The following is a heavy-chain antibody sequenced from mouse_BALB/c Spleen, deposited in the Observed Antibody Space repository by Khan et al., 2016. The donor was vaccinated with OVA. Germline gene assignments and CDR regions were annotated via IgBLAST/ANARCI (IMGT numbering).Heavy chain of an antibody. CDR3: ARDYYGSSYEDY. J-gene: IGHJ2*01. V-gene: IGHV5-9-3*01. D-gene: IGHD1-1*01. Sequence: EVELVESGGGLVKPGGSLKLSCAASGLTFNSYAMSWVRQTPEKRLEWVATISSGGSYTYYPDSVKGRFTISRDNAKNILYLQMSSLSSEDTAMYYCARDYYGSSYEDYWGQGTTLTVSS. CDR1: GLTFNSYA. CDR2: ISSGGSYT.